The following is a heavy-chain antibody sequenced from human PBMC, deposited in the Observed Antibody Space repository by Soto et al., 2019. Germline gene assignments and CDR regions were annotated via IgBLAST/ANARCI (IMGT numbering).Heavy chain of an antibody. V-gene: IGHV1-69*12. D-gene: IGHD3-3*02. Sequence: QVQLVQSGAEVKKPGSSVKVSCKASGGTFSTSAISWVRQAPGQGLEWVGGIMPVFPTPDYAQKFQGRVTITAEESTTTAYLELTSLRTDDTAVYYCARDKDRQQLGRNYYYILDVWGQGTAITVSS. J-gene: IGHJ6*02. CDR3: ARDKDRQQLGRNYYYILDV. CDR2: IMPVFPTP. CDR1: GGTFSTSA.